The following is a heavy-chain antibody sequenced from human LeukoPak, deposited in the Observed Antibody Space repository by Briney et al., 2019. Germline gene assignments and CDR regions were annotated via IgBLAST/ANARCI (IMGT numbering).Heavy chain of an antibody. J-gene: IGHJ3*01. CDR3: AHSLPILTGFYDAFDV. D-gene: IGHD3-9*01. Sequence: SGPTLVNPTQTLTLTCTFSGFSLSTRAVGVGWIRQPPGKALEWLALAYWDDDKRYSPSLKSRLTITKDTSKNQVVLTMTNMDPVDIATYYCAHSLPILTGFYDAFDVWGQGTMVTVSS. CDR1: GFSLSTRAVG. V-gene: IGHV2-5*02. CDR2: AYWDDDK.